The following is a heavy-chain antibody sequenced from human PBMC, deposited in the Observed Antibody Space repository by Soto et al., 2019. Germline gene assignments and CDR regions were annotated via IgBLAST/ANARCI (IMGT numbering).Heavy chain of an antibody. D-gene: IGHD3-3*01. CDR2: MNPNSGNT. V-gene: IGHV1-8*01. CDR3: ARGHYDFWSGYDGMDV. CDR1: GYTFTSYD. Sequence: ASVKVSCKASGYTFTSYDINWVRQATGQGLEWMGWMNPNSGNTGYAQKFQGRVTMTRNTSISTAYMELSSLRSEDTAVYYCARGHYDFWSGYDGMDVWGQGTTVTVPS. J-gene: IGHJ6*02.